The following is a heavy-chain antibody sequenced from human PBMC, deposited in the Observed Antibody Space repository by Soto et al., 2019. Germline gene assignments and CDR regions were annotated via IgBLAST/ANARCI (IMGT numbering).Heavy chain of an antibody. CDR2: IYYSGST. CDR3: ASGYCSSTSCYVERNLDP. D-gene: IGHD2-2*03. V-gene: IGHV4-39*01. J-gene: IGHJ5*02. CDR1: GGSISSSSYY. Sequence: SETLSLTCTVSGGSISSSSYYWGWIRQPPGKGLEWIGSIYYSGSTYYNPSLKSRVTISVDTSKNQFSLKLSSVTAADTAVYYCASGYCSSTSCYVERNLDPWGQGTLVTVSS.